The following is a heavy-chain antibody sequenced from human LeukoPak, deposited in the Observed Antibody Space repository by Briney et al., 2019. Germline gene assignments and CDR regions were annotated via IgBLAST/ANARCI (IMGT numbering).Heavy chain of an antibody. Sequence: EASVKVSCKASGYTFTSYGISWVRQAPGQGLEWMGWISAYNGNTNYAQKLQGRVTMTTDTSTSTAYMELRSLRSDDTAVYYCATVPAEDDAFDIWGQGTMVTVSS. J-gene: IGHJ3*02. V-gene: IGHV1-18*01. CDR3: ATVPAEDDAFDI. D-gene: IGHD2-2*01. CDR2: ISAYNGNT. CDR1: GYTFTSYG.